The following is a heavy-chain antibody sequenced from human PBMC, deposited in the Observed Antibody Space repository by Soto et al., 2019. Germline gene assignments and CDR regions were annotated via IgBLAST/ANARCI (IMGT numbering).Heavy chain of an antibody. CDR3: VRGEGGWETY. Sequence: GGSLRLSCAASGFTFSSYWMHWVRQAPGKGLVWVSRINSDGSSTTYADSVKGRFTISRDNAKNKQYLQMNSLRAEDTAVYYCVRGEGGWETYWGQGTLVTVSS. J-gene: IGHJ4*02. V-gene: IGHV3-74*01. CDR2: INSDGSST. D-gene: IGHD6-19*01. CDR1: GFTFSSYW.